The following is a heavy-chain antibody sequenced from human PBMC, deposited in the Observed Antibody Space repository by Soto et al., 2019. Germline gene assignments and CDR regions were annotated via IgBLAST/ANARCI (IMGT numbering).Heavy chain of an antibody. J-gene: IGHJ4*02. V-gene: IGHV1-69*13. CDR1: GGTFSSYA. Sequence: SLKVSCKASGGTFSSYAISWVRQAPGQGLEWMGGIIPIFDTTNYAQKFQGRVTITADESTSTAYMELSSLRSEDTAVYYCARDSKKDRSRSLLLEFDYWGQGTLVTVSS. CDR2: IIPIFDTT. D-gene: IGHD1-1*01. CDR3: ARDSKKDRSRSLLLEFDY.